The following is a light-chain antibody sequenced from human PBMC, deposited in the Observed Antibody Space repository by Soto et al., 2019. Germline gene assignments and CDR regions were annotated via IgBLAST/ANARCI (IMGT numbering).Light chain of an antibody. Sequence: EIVLTQSPGTLSLSPGERATLSFMASQSVSSIYLAWYQQKPGQAPRLLIYGASSRATGIPDRFSGSGSGTDFTLTISRLEPEDFAVYYCQQYGSSPLWTFGQGTKVDIK. V-gene: IGKV3-20*01. CDR2: GAS. J-gene: IGKJ1*01. CDR3: QQYGSSPLWT. CDR1: QSVSSIY.